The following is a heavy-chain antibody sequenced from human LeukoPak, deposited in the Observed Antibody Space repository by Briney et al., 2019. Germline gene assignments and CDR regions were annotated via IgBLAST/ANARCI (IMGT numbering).Heavy chain of an antibody. CDR3: ARDTMVRGVMGYFDY. V-gene: IGHV3-21*01. D-gene: IGHD3-10*01. CDR1: GFTFSSYS. J-gene: IGHJ4*02. CDR2: ISSSSSYI. Sequence: NPGGSLRLSCAASGFTFSSYSMNWVRQAPGKGLEWVSSISSSSSYIYYADSVKGRFTISRDNAKNSLYLQMNSLRAEDTAVYYCARDTMVRGVMGYFDYWGQGTLVTASS.